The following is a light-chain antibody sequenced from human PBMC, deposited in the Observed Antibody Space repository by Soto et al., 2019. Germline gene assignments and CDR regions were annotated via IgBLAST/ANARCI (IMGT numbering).Light chain of an antibody. V-gene: IGKV3-20*01. J-gene: IGKJ1*01. Sequence: EIVLTQSPGTLSLSPGERATLSCGVSQSVSSSYLAWYQQKPGQAPRLLIYGASSRATGIPDRFSGSGSGTDFTLTISRLEPEDFAVYYCQQYGSSPGTFGQGTKVDIK. CDR2: GAS. CDR3: QQYGSSPGT. CDR1: QSVSSSY.